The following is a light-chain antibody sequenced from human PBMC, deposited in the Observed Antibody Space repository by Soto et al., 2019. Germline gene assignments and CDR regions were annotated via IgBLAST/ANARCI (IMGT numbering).Light chain of an antibody. J-gene: IGLJ3*02. Sequence: QSALTQAASVSGSPGQSIAISCTGTSSDVVGYNYVSWFQHHPGKAPKLIIYEVSNRPSGVSDRFSGSKSGNTASLTISGLQAEHEPDYYCMSYTVSDTWVFGGGTKLTDL. CDR2: EVS. CDR1: SSDVVGYNY. V-gene: IGLV2-14*01. CDR3: MSYTVSDTWV.